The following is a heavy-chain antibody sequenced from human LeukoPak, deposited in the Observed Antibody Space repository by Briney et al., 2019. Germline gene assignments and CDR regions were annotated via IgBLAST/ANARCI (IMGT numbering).Heavy chain of an antibody. CDR1: GGSISSYY. J-gene: IGHJ2*01. V-gene: IGHV4-59*08. D-gene: IGHD5-18*01. CDR3: ARHPGNSYGSWYFDL. Sequence: SETLTLTCTVSGGSISSYYWSWIRQPPGRGLEWIGNVYYSGSTSYNPSFMSRVTISVDTSMNQFSLRLTSVTAADTAVYYCARHPGNSYGSWYFDLWGRGTLVAVSS. CDR2: VYYSGST.